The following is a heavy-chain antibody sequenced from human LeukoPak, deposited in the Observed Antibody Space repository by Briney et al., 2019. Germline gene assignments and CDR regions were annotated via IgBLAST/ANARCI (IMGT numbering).Heavy chain of an antibody. CDR2: ISHSGST. Sequence: PSETLSLTCTVSGYIINSNYYWGWIRQPPGKGLEWIATISHSGSTYYNPSLKSRVTISVETSKNQFSLKLSSVTAADTAVYYCARINTIMATFDYWGQGTLVTVSS. V-gene: IGHV4-38-2*02. CDR3: ARINTIMATFDY. J-gene: IGHJ4*02. CDR1: GYIINSNYY. D-gene: IGHD5-24*01.